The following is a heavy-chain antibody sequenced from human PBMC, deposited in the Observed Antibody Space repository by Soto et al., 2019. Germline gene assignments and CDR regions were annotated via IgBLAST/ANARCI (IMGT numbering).Heavy chain of an antibody. Sequence: GGSLRLSCAASGFTFSSYWMSWVRQAPGKGLEWVANIKQDGSEKYYVDSVKGRFTISRDNAKNSLYLQMNSLRAEDTAVYYCARAGGFIVVVTAMEYWGQGTLVTVSS. CDR2: IKQDGSEK. CDR3: ARAGGFIVVVTAMEY. J-gene: IGHJ4*02. V-gene: IGHV3-7*03. D-gene: IGHD2-21*02. CDR1: GFTFSSYW.